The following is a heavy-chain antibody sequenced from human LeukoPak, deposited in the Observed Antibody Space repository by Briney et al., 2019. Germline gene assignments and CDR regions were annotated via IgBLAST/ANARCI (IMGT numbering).Heavy chain of an antibody. CDR2: INPSGRT. V-gene: IGHV4-34*01. J-gene: IGHJ4*02. CDR1: SGSLSDKY. D-gene: IGHD5-12*01. CDR3: ARLSGYHFDY. Sequence: KPSETLSLTCGVYSGSLSDKYWSWIRQPPGKGLEWIGEINPSGRTNYNPSLKRRVTMSIDTSKNQFSLKLSSVTAADTAVYYCARLSGYHFDYWGQGALVTVSS.